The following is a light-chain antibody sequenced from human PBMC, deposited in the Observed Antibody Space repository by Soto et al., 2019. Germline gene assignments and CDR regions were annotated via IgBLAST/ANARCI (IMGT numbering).Light chain of an antibody. J-gene: IGKJ1*01. CDR1: QTISSW. CDR2: QAS. Sequence: DIQVTQSASTLAGAVGGRVTITCGATQTISSWLAWYQQKPGKAPKLLVYQASTLESGVPLRFSGSGSGTEFTLTINCLQSDAFAPSYCQQSDSYSWTFAQGTKLDIK. V-gene: IGKV1-5*03. CDR3: QQSDSYSWT.